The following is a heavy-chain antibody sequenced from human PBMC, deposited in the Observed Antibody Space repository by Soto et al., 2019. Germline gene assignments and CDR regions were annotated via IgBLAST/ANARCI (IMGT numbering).Heavy chain of an antibody. D-gene: IGHD3-22*01. J-gene: IGHJ4*02. CDR2: IYNGGST. CDR3: HRGYYFDS. V-gene: IGHV4-30-4*02. Sequence: PSETLSLTCTVSGDSVSSVGFHWAWLRRPPGKGLEWIGYIYNGGSTYYRPSLESRMHMSLELTSLTSDDTAVYYCATLYDSSGFHRGYYFDSWGQGTLVTVSS. CDR1: GDSVSSVGFH.